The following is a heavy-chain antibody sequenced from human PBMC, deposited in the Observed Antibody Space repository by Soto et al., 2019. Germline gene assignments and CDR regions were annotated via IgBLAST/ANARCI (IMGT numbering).Heavy chain of an antibody. CDR3: ARDGGYFDSSGNIDDAFDS. CDR1: GYTFTSYG. V-gene: IGHV1-18*01. Sequence: ASVKVSCKASGYTFTSYGISWVRQAPGQGLEWMGWISAYNGNTNYAQKLQGRVTMTTDTSTSTAYMELRSLRSDDTAVYYCARDGGYFDSSGNIDDAFDSWGQGTMVTV. J-gene: IGHJ3*01. CDR2: ISAYNGNT. D-gene: IGHD3-22*01.